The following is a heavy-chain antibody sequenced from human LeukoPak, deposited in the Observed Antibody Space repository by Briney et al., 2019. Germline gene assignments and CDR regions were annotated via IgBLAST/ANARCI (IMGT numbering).Heavy chain of an antibody. Sequence: GGSLRLSCAASGFTFSSYSMNWVRQAPGKGLEWVSYISSSTMYYADSVKGRFTISRDNSKNTLYLQMNSLRAEDTAVYYCAKELVEVAATRGYFDYWGQGTLVTVSS. CDR2: ISSSTM. CDR3: AKELVEVAATRGYFDY. J-gene: IGHJ4*02. D-gene: IGHD2-15*01. V-gene: IGHV3-48*01. CDR1: GFTFSSYS.